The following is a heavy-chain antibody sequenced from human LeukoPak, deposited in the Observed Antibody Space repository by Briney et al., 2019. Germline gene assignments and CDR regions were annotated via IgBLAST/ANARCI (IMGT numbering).Heavy chain of an antibody. V-gene: IGHV1-69*05. J-gene: IGHJ6*03. D-gene: IGHD4-11*01. CDR3: ASVTVTTWAPDGHMDV. CDR1: GGTFSSYA. CDR2: IIPMFGTT. Sequence: SVKVSCKASGGTFSSYAISWVRQAPGQGLEWMGRIIPMFGTTNYAQKFQGRVTITTDESTSTAYMEVSSLRIEDTAVYYCASVTVTTWAPDGHMDVWGKGTTVTVSS.